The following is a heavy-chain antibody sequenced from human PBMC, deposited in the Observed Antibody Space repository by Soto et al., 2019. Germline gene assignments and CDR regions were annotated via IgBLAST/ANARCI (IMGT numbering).Heavy chain of an antibody. V-gene: IGHV4-31*03. J-gene: IGHJ4*02. Sequence: QVQLPESGPGLVKPSQTLSLTCTVSGGSISSGGYYWSWIRQHPGQGLEWIGYSYYSGSTYYNPSLNSRVNRSVDTPKIHFALTLSSVIAADTAVYYCAIACHYYGSVSYYYFDYWGQGTLVTVSS. CDR2: SYYSGST. CDR3: AIACHYYGSVSYYYFDY. CDR1: GGSISSGGYY. D-gene: IGHD3-10*01.